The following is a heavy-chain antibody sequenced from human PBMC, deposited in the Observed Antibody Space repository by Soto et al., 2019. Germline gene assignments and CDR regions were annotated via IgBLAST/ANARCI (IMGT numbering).Heavy chain of an antibody. V-gene: IGHV1-69*02. Sequence: QVQLVQSGAEVKKPGSSVKVSCKASGGTFSSYTISWVRQAPGQGLEWMGRIIPILGIATYAQKFQGRVTITADKSTSTACMELSSLRSEDTAVYYCARDRDYGGNSVGAGWGQGNLVTVSS. CDR3: ARDRDYGGNSVGAG. J-gene: IGHJ4*02. CDR2: IIPILGIA. D-gene: IGHD4-17*01. CDR1: GGTFSSYT.